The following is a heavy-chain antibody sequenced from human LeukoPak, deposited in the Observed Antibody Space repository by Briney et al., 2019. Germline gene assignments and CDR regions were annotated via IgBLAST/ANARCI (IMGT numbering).Heavy chain of an antibody. Sequence: AGGSLRLSCAASGFTFSSYAMSWVRQAPGKGLEWVSAISGSGGSTYYADSVKGRFTISRDNSKNTLYLQMNSLRAEDTAVYYCAKDYRYSSSWYGCSFDPWGQGTLVTVSS. D-gene: IGHD6-13*01. CDR1: GFTFSSYA. J-gene: IGHJ5*02. CDR3: AKDYRYSSSWYGCSFDP. CDR2: ISGSGGST. V-gene: IGHV3-23*01.